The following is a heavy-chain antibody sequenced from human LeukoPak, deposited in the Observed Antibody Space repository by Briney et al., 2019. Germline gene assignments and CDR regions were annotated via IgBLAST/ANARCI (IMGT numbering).Heavy chain of an antibody. D-gene: IGHD3-22*01. Sequence: ETLSLTCTVSGGSISSYYWSWIRQSPGKRLEWIAYISFTGNTNYNPSLKSRVTISLDTSKTHFSLTLSSLTAADTAVYYCARSPPGWYYDNSGQYYFDTWGQGALVTVSS. V-gene: IGHV4-59*08. CDR2: ISFTGNT. CDR3: ARSPPGWYYDNSGQYYFDT. J-gene: IGHJ4*02. CDR1: GGSISSYY.